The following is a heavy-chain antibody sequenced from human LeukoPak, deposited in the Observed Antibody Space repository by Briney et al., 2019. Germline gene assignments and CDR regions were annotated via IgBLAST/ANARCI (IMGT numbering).Heavy chain of an antibody. V-gene: IGHV1-46*01. J-gene: IGHJ5*02. D-gene: IGHD3-10*01. CDR2: INPSGGST. CDR1: GYTFTGYY. Sequence: GASVKVSCKASGYTFTGYYMHWVRQAPGQGLEWMGIINPSGGSTSYAQKFQGRVTMTRDMSTSTVYMELSSLRSEDTGVYYCARDILTGSFDPWGQGTLVTVSS. CDR3: ARDILTGSFDP.